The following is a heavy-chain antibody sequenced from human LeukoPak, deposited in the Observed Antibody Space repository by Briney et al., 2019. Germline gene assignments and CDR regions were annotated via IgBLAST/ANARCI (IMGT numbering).Heavy chain of an antibody. CDR1: GYTFTSYA. CDR2: INPNSGGT. D-gene: IGHD6-13*01. CDR3: ASSGAAGIPFDY. J-gene: IGHJ4*02. V-gene: IGHV1-2*02. Sequence: ASVKVSCKASGYTFTSYAINWARQATGQGLEWMGWINPNSGGTNYAQKFQGRVTMARDTSISTAYMELSRLRSDDTAVYYCASSGAAGIPFDYWGQGTLVTVSS.